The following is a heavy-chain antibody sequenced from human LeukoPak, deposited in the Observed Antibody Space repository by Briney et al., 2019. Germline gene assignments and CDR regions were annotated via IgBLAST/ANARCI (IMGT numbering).Heavy chain of an antibody. V-gene: IGHV1-2*02. J-gene: IGHJ4*02. CDR2: INPNNGGT. D-gene: IGHD1-26*01. CDR3: ARDPPSYSGSFPDFDF. CDR1: GYTFTGYY. Sequence: ASVKVSCKASGYTFTGYYMHWVRQAPGRGLEWMGWINPNNGGTNYAQKFQGRVTMTRDTSISTAYMELSRLRSDDTAVYFCARDPPSYSGSFPDFDFWGQGTLVTVSS.